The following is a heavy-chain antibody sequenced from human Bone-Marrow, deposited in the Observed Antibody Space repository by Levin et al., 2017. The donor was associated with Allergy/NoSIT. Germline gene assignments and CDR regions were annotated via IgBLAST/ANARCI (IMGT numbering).Heavy chain of an antibody. J-gene: IGHJ5*02. Sequence: GESLKISCAASGFTFSSYWMHWVRQAPGKGLVWVSRINSDGSSTSYADSVKGRFTISRDNAKNTLYLQMNSLRAEDTAVYYCARVGRYCSSTSCYWDWFDPWGQGTLVTVSS. CDR1: GFTFSSYW. CDR2: INSDGSST. CDR3: ARVGRYCSSTSCYWDWFDP. V-gene: IGHV3-74*01. D-gene: IGHD2-2*01.